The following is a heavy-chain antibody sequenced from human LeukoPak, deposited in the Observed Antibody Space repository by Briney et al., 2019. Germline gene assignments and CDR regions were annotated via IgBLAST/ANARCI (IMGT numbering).Heavy chain of an antibody. CDR1: GFTFGDYA. J-gene: IGHJ6*03. D-gene: IGHD3-10*01. CDR3: TRGGVGFYYYYYYMDV. CDR2: IRSKAYGGTT. Sequence: PGGSLRLSCTASGFTFGDYAMSWFRQAPGKGVEWVGFIRSKAYGGTTEYAASVKGRFTISRDDSKSIAYLQMNSLKTEDTAVYYCTRGGVGFYYYYYYMDVWGKGTTVTVSS. V-gene: IGHV3-49*03.